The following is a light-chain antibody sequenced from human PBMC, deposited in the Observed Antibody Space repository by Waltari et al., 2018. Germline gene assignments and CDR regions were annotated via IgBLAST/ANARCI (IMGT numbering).Light chain of an antibody. V-gene: IGLV2-14*03. CDR2: DFS. CDR1: SSDDGSYKY. CDR3: TSYTGFSVRPYV. J-gene: IGLJ1*01. Sequence: QSALTQPASVSGSPGQSITISCTGTSSDDGSYKYVSWYQQHPGKAPKLLIYDFSNRPSEVSNRFSGSKSGNKASLTISGLQTEDEATYYCTSYTGFSVRPYVFGTGTKVTVL.